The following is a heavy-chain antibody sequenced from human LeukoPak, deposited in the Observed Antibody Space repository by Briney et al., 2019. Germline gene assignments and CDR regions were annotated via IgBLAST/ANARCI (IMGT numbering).Heavy chain of an antibody. CDR2: IYSGDTDT. CDR1: GYSFTSSW. V-gene: IGHV5-51*01. D-gene: IGHD3-10*01. CDR3: ARFSWFGEVAGEGLDY. Sequence: GESLKISCKGSGYSFTSSWIGWVRQMPGKGLGWMGIIYSGDTDTRYSPSFQGQVTISADKSISTAYLQWSSLKASDTAMYYCARFSWFGEVAGEGLDYWGQGTLVTASS. J-gene: IGHJ4*02.